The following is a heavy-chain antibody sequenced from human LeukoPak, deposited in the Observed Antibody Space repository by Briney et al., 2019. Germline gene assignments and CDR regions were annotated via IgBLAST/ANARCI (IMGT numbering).Heavy chain of an antibody. J-gene: IGHJ4*02. CDR3: VSFYETY. Sequence: GGSLRLSCAASGNYWVHWVRQAPGKGLVWVSHINSDGSWTSYADSVKGRFTISKDNAKNTVHLQMNSLRAEDTAVYYCVSFYETYWGRGTLVTVSS. CDR1: GNYW. CDR2: INSDGSWT. D-gene: IGHD2/OR15-2a*01. V-gene: IGHV3-74*01.